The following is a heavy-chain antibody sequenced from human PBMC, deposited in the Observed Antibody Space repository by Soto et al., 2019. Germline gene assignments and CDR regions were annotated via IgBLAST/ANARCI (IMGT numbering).Heavy chain of an antibody. D-gene: IGHD3-22*01. Sequence: PSETLSRTCAVSGGTISSSNWWGGVRQPPGKELERFGEIYHRGSTNYNPSLKSRVTISVDKSKNQFSLKLSSVTAADTAVYYFAQARRDYYVSSGYPMSNNSYYGMGVWRQGTTV. V-gene: IGHV4-4*02. CDR3: AQARRDYYVSSGYPMSNNSYYGMGV. CDR2: IYHRGST. J-gene: IGHJ6*01. CDR1: GGTISSSNW.